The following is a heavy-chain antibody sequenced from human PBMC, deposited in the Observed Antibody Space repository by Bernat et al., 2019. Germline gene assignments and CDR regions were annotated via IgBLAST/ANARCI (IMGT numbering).Heavy chain of an antibody. CDR1: GFTFSSYA. CDR2: IWYDGSNK. Sequence: VQLLESGGGLVQPGGSLRLACAASGFTFSSYAMSWVRQAPGKGLEWVAVIWYDGSNKYYAESVKGRFTISRDNSKNTLYLQMNSLGAEDRAVYYCARDGIAVADYWGQGTLVTVSS. J-gene: IGHJ4*02. V-gene: IGHV3-33*08. D-gene: IGHD6-19*01. CDR3: ARDGIAVADY.